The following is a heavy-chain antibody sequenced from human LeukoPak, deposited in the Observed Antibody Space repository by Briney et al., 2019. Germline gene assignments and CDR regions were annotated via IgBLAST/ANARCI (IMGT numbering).Heavy chain of an antibody. Sequence: SETLSLTCTVSGGSISSSSYYWGWIRQPPGKGLEWIGSIYYSGSTYYNPSLKSRVTISVDTSKNQFSLKLSSVTAADTAVYYCARDEGGSSSSRYYYYMDVWGKGTTVTVSS. CDR2: IYYSGST. J-gene: IGHJ6*03. V-gene: IGHV4-39*07. CDR1: GGSISSSSYY. CDR3: ARDEGGSSSSRYYYYMDV. D-gene: IGHD6-6*01.